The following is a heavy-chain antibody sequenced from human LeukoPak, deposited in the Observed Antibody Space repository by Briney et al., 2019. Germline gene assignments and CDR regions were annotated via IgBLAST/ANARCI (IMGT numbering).Heavy chain of an antibody. V-gene: IGHV3-53*01. J-gene: IGHJ4*02. Sequence: GGSLRLSCAASGFTVSSNYMSWVRQAPGKGLEWVSVIYSGGSTYYADSVKGRFTISRDNSKNTLYLQMNSLRAEDTAVYYCARDALYPPLGSSGWYALDYWGQGTLVTVSS. CDR3: ARDALYPPLGSSGWYALDY. D-gene: IGHD6-19*01. CDR1: GFTVSSNY. CDR2: IYSGGST.